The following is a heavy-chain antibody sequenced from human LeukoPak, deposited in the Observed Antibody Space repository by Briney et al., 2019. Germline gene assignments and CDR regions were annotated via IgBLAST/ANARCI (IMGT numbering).Heavy chain of an antibody. D-gene: IGHD4-17*01. CDR3: ARDASTVITLDY. CDR2: IKQVGSEK. Sequence: GGSLRLSGAASGFTFSSYWMSWVRQAPGKGLGWVANIKQVGSEKDYVGSVKGRFTISTGNAKNSPYLQMNSLRAEDTAVYYCARDASTVITLDYWGQGTQVTVSS. V-gene: IGHV3-7*01. CDR1: GFTFSSYW. J-gene: IGHJ4*02.